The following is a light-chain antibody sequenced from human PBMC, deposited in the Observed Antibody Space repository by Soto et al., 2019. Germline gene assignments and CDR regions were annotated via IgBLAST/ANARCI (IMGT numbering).Light chain of an antibody. CDR1: QSVTSNY. Sequence: EIVLTQSPGTLSLSPGERATLSCRASQSVTSNYLAWYQQKPGQAPRILIFGASSRATGIPDKFSGSGSGTDFTLTISSLEPEDFAVYYCQQRSNWQVTFGQGTRLEIK. CDR2: GAS. V-gene: IGKV3D-20*02. CDR3: QQRSNWQVT. J-gene: IGKJ5*01.